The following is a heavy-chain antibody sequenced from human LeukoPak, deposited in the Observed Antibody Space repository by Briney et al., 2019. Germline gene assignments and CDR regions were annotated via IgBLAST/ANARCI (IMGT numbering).Heavy chain of an antibody. V-gene: IGHV4-59*01. CDR2: IYYRGST. D-gene: IGHD5-24*01. CDR1: GGSISNYH. CDR3: VRVQADGHSDI. Sequence: SETLSLTCTASGGSISNYHWSWIRQPPGKGLGWIGYIYYRGSTKYNPSLESRVTISVGMSKNQFSLKLNSVTAADTAVYYCVRVQADGHSDIWGQGTMVTVSS. J-gene: IGHJ3*02.